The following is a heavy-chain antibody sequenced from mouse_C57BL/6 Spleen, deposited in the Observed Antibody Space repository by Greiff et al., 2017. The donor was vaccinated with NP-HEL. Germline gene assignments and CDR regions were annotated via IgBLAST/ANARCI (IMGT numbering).Heavy chain of an antibody. Sequence: QVQLQQPGAELVKPGASVKLSCKASGYTFTSYWMQWVKQRPGQGLEWIGEIDPSDSYTNYNQKFKGKATLTVDTSSSTAYMQLSSLTSEDSAVDCSARGPRRYFYYGGQGTTLTVAA. CDR2: IDPSDSYT. CDR3: ARGPRRYFYY. D-gene: IGHD2-12*01. V-gene: IGHV1-50*01. CDR1: GYTFTSYW. J-gene: IGHJ2*01.